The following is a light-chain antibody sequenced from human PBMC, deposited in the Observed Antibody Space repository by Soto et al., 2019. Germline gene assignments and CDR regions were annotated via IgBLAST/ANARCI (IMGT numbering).Light chain of an antibody. CDR3: TSFTSRHTYV. CDR2: DVS. CDR1: SSDVGGYNY. J-gene: IGLJ1*01. Sequence: QSALTQPASVSGSPGQSITISCTGTSSDVGGYNYVSWYQQHPDKAPRLMIYDVSNRPAGVADLFSGSKSGDTASLTISGLQAEDEADYYCTSFTSRHTYVFGTGTKLTVL. V-gene: IGLV2-14*03.